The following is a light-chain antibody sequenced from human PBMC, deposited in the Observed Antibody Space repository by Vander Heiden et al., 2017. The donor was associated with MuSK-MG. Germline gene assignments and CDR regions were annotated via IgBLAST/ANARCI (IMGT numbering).Light chain of an antibody. V-gene: IGKV4-1*01. J-gene: IGKJ1*01. CDR3: RQDDNGPWT. CDR1: QSLLYSSNNKNY. Sequence: IVMTQSPDSLTVSLGERATIDCKSSQSLLYSSNNKNYLVWYQQKPGQPPKLLISWASTREPGVPDRFSGSGTETDFTLTIHSLQAEAVGVYYCRQDDNGPWTFGQGTTVEIK. CDR2: WAS.